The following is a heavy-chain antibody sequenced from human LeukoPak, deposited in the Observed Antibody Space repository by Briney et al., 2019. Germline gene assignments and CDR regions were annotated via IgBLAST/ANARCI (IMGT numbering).Heavy chain of an antibody. Sequence: ASVKVSCKASGYTFTGYYMQWVRQAPGQGLEWLGWIDPNSGGTNYAPKFQGRVTMTRDTSISTLYMDLSGLTSDDTAIYYCARDFRGYQFYYMDVWGEGTTVTVSS. D-gene: IGHD2-2*01. J-gene: IGHJ6*03. CDR2: IDPNSGGT. CDR3: ARDFRGYQFYYMDV. V-gene: IGHV1-2*02. CDR1: GYTFTGYY.